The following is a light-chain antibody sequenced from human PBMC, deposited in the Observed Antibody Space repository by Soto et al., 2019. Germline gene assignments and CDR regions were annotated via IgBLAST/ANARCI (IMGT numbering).Light chain of an antibody. CDR1: QIISSW. V-gene: IGKV1-5*03. J-gene: IGKJ2*01. Sequence: DIQMTQSPSTLSASVGDRVTITCRASQIISSWLAWYQQKPGKAPNLLIYKASSLESGVPPRYSGSGFGTEFTLTISSLQPDDFATYYCHQYYSYPYTFGQGTKLEIK. CDR3: HQYYSYPYT. CDR2: KAS.